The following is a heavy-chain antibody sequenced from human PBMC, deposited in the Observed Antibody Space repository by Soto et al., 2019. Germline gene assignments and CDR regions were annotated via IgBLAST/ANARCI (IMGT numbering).Heavy chain of an antibody. V-gene: IGHV3-33*01. CDR2: IWYDGSNK. J-gene: IGHJ6*04. CDR1: GFTFSSCG. D-gene: IGHD4-4*01. Sequence: PGGSLRLSCAASGFTFSSCGMHWVRQAPGKGLEWVAVIWYDGSNKYYADSVKGRFTISRDNSKNTLYLQMNSLRAEDTAVYYCARDRPPRTYSNLLMDVWGKGTTVTVSS. CDR3: ARDRPPRTYSNLLMDV.